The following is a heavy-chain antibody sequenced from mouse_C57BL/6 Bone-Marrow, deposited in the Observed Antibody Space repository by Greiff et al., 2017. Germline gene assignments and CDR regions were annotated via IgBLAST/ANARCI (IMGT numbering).Heavy chain of an antibody. Sequence: VHVKQSGAELVRPGSSVKMSCKTSGYTFTSYGINWVKQRPGQGLEWIGYIYIGNGYTEYNEKFKGKATLTSDTSSSTAYMQLSSLTSEDSAIYFCARGDYGSSYPWFAYWGQGTLVTVSA. CDR3: ARGDYGSSYPWFAY. V-gene: IGHV1-58*01. D-gene: IGHD1-1*01. CDR1: GYTFTSYG. CDR2: IYIGNGYT. J-gene: IGHJ3*01.